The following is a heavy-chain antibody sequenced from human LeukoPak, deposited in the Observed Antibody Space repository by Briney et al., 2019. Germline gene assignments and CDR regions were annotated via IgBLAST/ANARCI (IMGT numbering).Heavy chain of an antibody. D-gene: IGHD3-22*01. V-gene: IGHV3-23*01. CDR1: GFTFSSYA. J-gene: IGHJ4*02. CDR2: ISGIGVST. Sequence: GSLRLSCAASGFTFSSYAMSWVRQAPGKGLDWVAAISGIGVSTDYAVSGKGRFTISRDNSKNTLYLQMNSLRAEDTAVYYCAKDTYYYDSSGYYPFDYWGQGTLVTVSS. CDR3: AKDTYYYDSSGYYPFDY.